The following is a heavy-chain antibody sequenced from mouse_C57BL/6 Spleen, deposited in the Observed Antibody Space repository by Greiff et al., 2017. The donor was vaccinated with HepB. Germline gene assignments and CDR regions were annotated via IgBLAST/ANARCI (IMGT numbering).Heavy chain of an antibody. Sequence: QVQLQQPGAELVRPGSSVKLSCKASGYTFTSYWMHWVKQRPIQGLEWIGNIDPSDSDTHYNQKFKDKATLTVDKSSSTAYMRLSSLTSADSAVYCCVRAYYFGSTLWYFGVWGTGNAVNGSS. CDR2: IDPSDSDT. D-gene: IGHD1-1*01. CDR3: VRAYYFGSTLWYFGV. CDR1: GYTFTSYW. V-gene: IGHV1-52*01. J-gene: IGHJ1*03.